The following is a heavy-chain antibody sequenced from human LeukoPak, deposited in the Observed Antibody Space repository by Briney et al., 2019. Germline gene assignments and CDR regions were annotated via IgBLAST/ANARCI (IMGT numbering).Heavy chain of an antibody. D-gene: IGHD3-16*02. Sequence: GGSPRLSCAASGFTFSSYAMSWVRQAPGKGLEWVSAISGSGGSTYYADSVKGRFTISRDNSKNTLYLQMNSLRAEDTAVYYCAKSGITFGGVIVSRSYGMDVWGQGTTVTVSS. V-gene: IGHV3-23*01. CDR2: ISGSGGST. CDR3: AKSGITFGGVIVSRSYGMDV. J-gene: IGHJ6*02. CDR1: GFTFSSYA.